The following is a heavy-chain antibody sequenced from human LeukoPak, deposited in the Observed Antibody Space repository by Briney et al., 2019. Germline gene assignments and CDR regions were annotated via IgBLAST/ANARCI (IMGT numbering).Heavy chain of an antibody. CDR3: AYADYGDYVGY. D-gene: IGHD4-17*01. J-gene: IGHJ4*02. CDR1: GFTVSSNY. CDR2: IYSGGST. Sequence: GGSLRLSCAASGFTVSSNYMSWVRQAPGKGLEWVSVIYSGGSTYYADSVKGRFTISRDNSKNTLYLQINSLRAEDTAVYYCAYADYGDYVGYWGQGTLVTVSS. V-gene: IGHV3-66*01.